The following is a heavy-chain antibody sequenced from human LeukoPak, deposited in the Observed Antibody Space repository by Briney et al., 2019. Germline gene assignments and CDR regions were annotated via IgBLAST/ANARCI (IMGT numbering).Heavy chain of an antibody. CDR1: GGSISSYY. V-gene: IGHV4-59*08. CDR2: IYYSGST. D-gene: IGHD6-19*01. Sequence: SSETLSLTCTVSGGSISSYYWSWIRQPPGKGLEWIGYIYYSGSTNYNPSLKSRVTISVDTSKNQFSLKLSSVTAADTAVYYCATSFSRHSSGWYFYWGQGTLVTVSS. CDR3: ATSFSRHSSGWYFY. J-gene: IGHJ4*02.